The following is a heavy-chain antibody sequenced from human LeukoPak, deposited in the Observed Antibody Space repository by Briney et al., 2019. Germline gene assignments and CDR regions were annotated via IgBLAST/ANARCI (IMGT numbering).Heavy chain of an antibody. CDR2: IGGSAGST. CDR1: GFTFSSYA. D-gene: IGHD5-18*01. Sequence: PGGSLRLSCAASGFTFSSYAMSWVRQAPGKGLEWVSGIGGSAGSTYYADSVKGRITISRDNSKNTLYLQMNSLRAEDTAVYYCAKDLKSLGYSYGSFDYWGQGTLVTVPS. V-gene: IGHV3-23*01. J-gene: IGHJ4*02. CDR3: AKDLKSLGYSYGSFDY.